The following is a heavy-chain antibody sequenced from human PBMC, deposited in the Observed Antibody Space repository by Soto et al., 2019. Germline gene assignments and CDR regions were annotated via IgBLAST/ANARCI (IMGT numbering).Heavy chain of an antibody. J-gene: IGHJ4*02. CDR2: INHSGST. V-gene: IGHV4-34*01. D-gene: IGHD3-22*01. Sequence: SETLSLTCAVYGGSFSGYYWSWIRQPPGKGLEWIGEINHSGSTNYNPSLKSRVTISVDTSKNQFSLKLSSVTAADTAVYYCASEVSGPSDYDSSGYSFDYWGQGTRVTVS. CDR3: ASEVSGPSDYDSSGYSFDY. CDR1: GGSFSGYY.